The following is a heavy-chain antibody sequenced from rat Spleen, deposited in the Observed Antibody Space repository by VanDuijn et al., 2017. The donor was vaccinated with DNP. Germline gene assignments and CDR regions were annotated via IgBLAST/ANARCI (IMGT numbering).Heavy chain of an antibody. V-gene: IGHV5-22*01. CDR1: GFTFSAYY. D-gene: IGHD4-3*01. CDR3: VRWNSGHFDY. CDR2: IGSPAYAP. Sequence: EVQLVESGGGLVQPGESLKLSCAASGFTFSAYYMAWVRQAPAKGLEWVAYIGSPAYAPYYTDSVKGRFTISRDNAKSTLYLQMNSLRSEDMATYYCVRWNSGHFDYWGQGVMVTVSS. J-gene: IGHJ2*01.